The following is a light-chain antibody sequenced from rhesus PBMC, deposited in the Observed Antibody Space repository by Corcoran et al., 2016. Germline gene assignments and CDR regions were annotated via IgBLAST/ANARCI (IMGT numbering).Light chain of an antibody. Sequence: DIVMTQTPLSLSVTPGEPASISCRSSQSLLYSNGNTYLSWYLEKPGQSTQLLIYLVSNRASGVPDRFSGGGSGTVVTLTISRVEAEDFGVYHCMQASQPPLTFGGGTKVELK. J-gene: IGKJ4*01. V-gene: IGKV2-78*01. CDR1: QSLLYSNGNTY. CDR2: LVS. CDR3: MQASQPPLT.